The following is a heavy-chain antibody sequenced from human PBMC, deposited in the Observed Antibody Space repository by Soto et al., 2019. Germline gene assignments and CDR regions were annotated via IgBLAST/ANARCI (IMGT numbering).Heavy chain of an antibody. CDR3: VRLSFYTGNYDCGIDY. D-gene: IGHD3-9*01. CDR1: GYSISSGYY. CDR2: IYHNGRT. V-gene: IGHV4-38-2*01. Sequence: PSETLSLTCAGSGYSISSGYYWGWVRQPPGQGPEWIGTIYHNGRTYYNPSLNSRVTMSMDTSNNQFSLSLSSVTAADTAVYSCVRLSFYTGNYDCGIDYWGQGTLVTVSS. J-gene: IGHJ4*02.